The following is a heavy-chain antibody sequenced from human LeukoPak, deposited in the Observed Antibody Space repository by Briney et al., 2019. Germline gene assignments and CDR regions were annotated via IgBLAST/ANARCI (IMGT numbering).Heavy chain of an antibody. J-gene: IGHJ4*02. V-gene: IGHV3-30*02. CDR2: LQYDGSEI. CDR3: VSEERAVKDS. D-gene: IGHD3-10*01. Sequence: GGSLRLSCAASGLIFSSCGMHWVRQAPGKGLEWVAFLQYDGSEIYYAESVKGRFTISRDNSKNTLYLQMNSLRCDDTAVYYCVSEERAVKDSWGQGTLVSVSS. CDR1: GLIFSSCG.